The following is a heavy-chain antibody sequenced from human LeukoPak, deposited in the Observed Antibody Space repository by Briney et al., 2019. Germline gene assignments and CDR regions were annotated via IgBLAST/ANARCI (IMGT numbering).Heavy chain of an antibody. D-gene: IGHD6-13*01. CDR3: ASVQYSSSCLDP. V-gene: IGHV1-2*02. J-gene: IGHJ5*02. CDR1: GYTFARYY. CDR2: INPNSGGT. Sequence: ASVKVSCKASGYTFARYYMHWVRQAPGQGLEWMGWINPNSGGTNYAQKFQGRVTMTRDTSISTAYMELSRLRSDDTAVYYCASVQYSSSCLDPWGQGTLVTVSS.